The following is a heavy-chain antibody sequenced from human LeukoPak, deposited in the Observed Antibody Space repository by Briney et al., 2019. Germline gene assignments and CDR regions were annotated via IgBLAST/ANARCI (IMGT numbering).Heavy chain of an antibody. CDR1: GGSISSYY. D-gene: IGHD5-12*01. Sequence: SETPSLTCTVSGGSISSYYWSWIRQPPGKGLEWIGYIYDSGSTNYNPSLKSRVTISVDTSKNQFSLKLSSVTAADTAVYYCARGGSGYDSFYYYGMDVWGQGTTVTVSS. J-gene: IGHJ6*02. CDR3: ARGGSGYDSFYYYGMDV. CDR2: IYDSGST. V-gene: IGHV4-59*01.